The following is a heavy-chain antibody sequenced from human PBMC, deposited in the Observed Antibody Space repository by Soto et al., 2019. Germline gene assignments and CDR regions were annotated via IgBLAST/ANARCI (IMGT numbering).Heavy chain of an antibody. CDR1: GFTFSSYG. CDR2: IWYDGSNK. J-gene: IGHJ4*02. V-gene: IGHV3-33*01. CDR3: ARDRVEPYYFDY. D-gene: IGHD1-1*01. Sequence: QVQLVESGGGVVQPGRSLRLSCAASGFTFSSYGMHWVRQAPGKGLEWVAVIWYDGSNKYYADSVKGRFTISRDNSKNTLYLQMNSLRAEDTAVYYCARDRVEPYYFDYWGQGTLVTVSS.